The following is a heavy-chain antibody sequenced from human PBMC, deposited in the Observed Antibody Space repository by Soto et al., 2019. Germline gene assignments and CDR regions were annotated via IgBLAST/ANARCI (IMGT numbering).Heavy chain of an antibody. V-gene: IGHV4-59*08. J-gene: IGHJ4*02. CDR1: GGSISSYY. D-gene: IGHD6-6*01. Sequence: QVQLQESGPGLVEPSETLSLTCTVSGGSISSYYWNWIRQPPEKGLEWIAYASHSGTTNYNLSLKGRVTISVDTSKNQITLRLTSMTAADTAVYYCAGTCLKFEECGSSVHAFDDWGQGTLVTVAS. CDR3: AGTCLKFEECGSSVHAFDD. CDR2: ASHSGTT.